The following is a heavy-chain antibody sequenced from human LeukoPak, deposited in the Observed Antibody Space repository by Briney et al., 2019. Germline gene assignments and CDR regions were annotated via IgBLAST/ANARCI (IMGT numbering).Heavy chain of an antibody. Sequence: SETLSLTCAVYGGSFSGYYWSWIRQPPGKGLEWIGEINHSGSTNYNPSLKSRVTISVDTSKNQFSLKLSSVTTADTAVYYCARHDYGDSIDYWGQGTLVTVSS. CDR1: GGSFSGYY. J-gene: IGHJ4*02. CDR3: ARHDYGDSIDY. V-gene: IGHV4-34*01. CDR2: INHSGST. D-gene: IGHD4-17*01.